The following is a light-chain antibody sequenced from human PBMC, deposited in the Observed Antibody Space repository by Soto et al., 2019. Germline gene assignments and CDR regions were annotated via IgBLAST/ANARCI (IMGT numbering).Light chain of an antibody. Sequence: ETVLTQSPGTLSLSPGERATLSCRAGQSISNNYLSWYQQKPGQAPRLLIHDASNRSTGLAERFSGSGAGTAFSLIISRREPEDFAVYYCHWYGISPPEDTFGRGTMLEI. J-gene: IGKJ2*01. CDR3: HWYGISPPEDT. CDR2: DAS. V-gene: IGKV3-20*01. CDR1: QSISNNY.